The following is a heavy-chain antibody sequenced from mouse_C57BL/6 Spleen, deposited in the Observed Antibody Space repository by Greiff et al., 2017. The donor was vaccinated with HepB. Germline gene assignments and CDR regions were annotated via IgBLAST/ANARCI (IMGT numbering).Heavy chain of an antibody. Sequence: VQLQQSGAELMKPGASVKLSCKATGYTFTGYWIEWVKQRPGHGLEWIGEILPGSGSTNYNEKFKGKATFTADTSSNTAYMQLSSLTTEDSAIYYCARLVSTMITTGVYYAMDYWGQGTSVTVSS. CDR2: ILPGSGST. J-gene: IGHJ4*01. D-gene: IGHD2-4*01. CDR1: GYTFTGYW. V-gene: IGHV1-9*01. CDR3: ARLVSTMITTGVYYAMDY.